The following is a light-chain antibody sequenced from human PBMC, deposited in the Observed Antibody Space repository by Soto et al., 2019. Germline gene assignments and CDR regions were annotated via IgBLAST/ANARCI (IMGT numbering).Light chain of an antibody. CDR2: AAS. V-gene: IGKV1-39*01. J-gene: IGKJ4*01. CDR3: QQYSSYPLT. Sequence: DIQMTQSPSSLSASVGDRVTITCRASQTLTSYLNWYQQEPGKAPKLLIYAASSLQSGVPSRFSGSGSGTEFTLTISSLQPDDFATYYCQQYSSYPLTFGGGTKVEVK. CDR1: QTLTSY.